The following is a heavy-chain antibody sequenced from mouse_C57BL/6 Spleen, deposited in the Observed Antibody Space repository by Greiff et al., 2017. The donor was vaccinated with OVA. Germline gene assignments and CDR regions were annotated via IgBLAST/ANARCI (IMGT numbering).Heavy chain of an antibody. CDR3: ARAIYDGAFAY. CDR2: INYDGSST. CDR1: GFTFSDYY. D-gene: IGHD2-3*01. Sequence: EVMLVESEGGLVQPGSSMKLSCTASGFTFSDYYMAWVRQVPEKGLEWVANINYDGSSTYYLDSLKSRFIISRDNAKNILYLQMSSLKSEDTATYYCARAIYDGAFAYWGQGTLVTVSA. J-gene: IGHJ3*01. V-gene: IGHV5-16*01.